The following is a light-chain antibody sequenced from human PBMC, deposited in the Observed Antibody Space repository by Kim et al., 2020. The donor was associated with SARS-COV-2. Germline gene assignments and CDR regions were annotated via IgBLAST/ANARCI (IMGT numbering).Light chain of an antibody. CDR2: GAS. CDR3: QQYGSSPPWT. CDR1: QSISSSY. V-gene: IGKV3-20*01. J-gene: IGKJ1*01. Sequence: EIVLTQSPGTLSLSPGERATLSCRASQSISSSYLAWYQQKPGQAPSLLIYGASSRATGIPGRFSGSGSGTDFTLTISRLEPEDFAVYYCQQYGSSPPWTFGQGTKVDIK.